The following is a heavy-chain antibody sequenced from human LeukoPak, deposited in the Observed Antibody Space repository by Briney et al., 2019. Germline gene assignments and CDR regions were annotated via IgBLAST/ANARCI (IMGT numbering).Heavy chain of an antibody. CDR1: GFTFSSYS. V-gene: IGHV3-21*01. CDR2: ITGSSGNT. CDR3: GRDFNY. J-gene: IGHJ4*02. Sequence: GGSLRLSCAASGFTFSSYSMIWVRQAPGKGLEWVSTITGSSGNTYYAEPAKGRFTISRDNAKNSLRLQMNSLRADDTAVYYCGRDFNYWGQGTLVTVAS.